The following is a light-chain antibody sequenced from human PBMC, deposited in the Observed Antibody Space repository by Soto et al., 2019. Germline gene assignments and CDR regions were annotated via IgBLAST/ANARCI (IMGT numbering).Light chain of an antibody. CDR3: QQYGSVHTIT. Sequence: IGLTLSPGTLLTSGSYRATLSCSSIQSVSSSYLAWYQQKPGQAPRLLIYGASSRATGIQDRFSGSGSGTDFTLTISSLEPEDFAVYYCQQYGSVHTITFGQGTRLEIK. V-gene: IGKV3-20*01. J-gene: IGKJ5*01. CDR1: QSVSSSY. CDR2: GAS.